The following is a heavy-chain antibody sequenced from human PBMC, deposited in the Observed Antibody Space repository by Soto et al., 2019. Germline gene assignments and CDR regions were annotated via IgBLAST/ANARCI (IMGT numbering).Heavy chain of an antibody. CDR1: GFSFSSHN. Sequence: PGGSLRLSCAASGFSFSSHNMNWVRQAPGKGLEWISGITWNSGRTGYADSVKGRSIISRDNAKNSLYLQLNSLRAEDTALYYCAKVRYSSSWSASGMDVWGQGTTVTVSS. D-gene: IGHD6-13*01. CDR2: ITWNSGRT. J-gene: IGHJ6*02. CDR3: AKVRYSSSWSASGMDV. V-gene: IGHV3-9*01.